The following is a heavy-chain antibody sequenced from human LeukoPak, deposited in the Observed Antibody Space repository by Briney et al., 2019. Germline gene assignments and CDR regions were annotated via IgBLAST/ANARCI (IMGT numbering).Heavy chain of an antibody. J-gene: IGHJ4*02. CDR1: GGSISSYY. Sequence: SETLSLTCTVSGGSISSYYWSWIRQAPGKGLEWIGYIYSSGSTNYNPSLKSRVTISVDTSKNQFSLKLSSVTAADTAVYYCARIHKYSWYFDYWGQGTLVTVSS. CDR3: ARIHKYSWYFDY. CDR2: IYSSGST. D-gene: IGHD2-15*01. V-gene: IGHV4-59*01.